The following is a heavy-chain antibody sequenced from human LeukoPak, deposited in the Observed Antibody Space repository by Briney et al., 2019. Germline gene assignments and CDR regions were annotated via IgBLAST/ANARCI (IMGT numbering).Heavy chain of an antibody. CDR3: ASSSAVLGGDWFDP. V-gene: IGHV1-18*01. CDR1: GYTFTSYG. J-gene: IGHJ5*02. Sequence: ASVKVSCKASGYTFTSYGISWVRQAPGQGLEWMGWISAYNGNTNYAQKLQGRVTMTTDTSTSTAYMELRSLRSDDTAVYYCASSSAVLGGDWFDPWGQGTLVTVSS. CDR2: ISAYNGNT. D-gene: IGHD2-2*01.